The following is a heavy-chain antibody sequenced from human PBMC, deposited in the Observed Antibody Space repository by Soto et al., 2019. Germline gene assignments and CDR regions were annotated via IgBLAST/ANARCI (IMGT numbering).Heavy chain of an antibody. J-gene: IGHJ3*01. D-gene: IGHD6-19*01. CDR1: GFTFSNYA. CDR3: STSPGIAVASAFDF. CDR2: ISFDGSNK. Sequence: SGGSLRLSCVASGFTFSNYAMHWVSQTPGKGLEWVAVISFDGSNKYYADSVKGRFTISRDNSKQTVYLQTNSLRPDDSALYYCSTSPGIAVASAFDFWGQGTKVTVSS. V-gene: IGHV3-30-3*01.